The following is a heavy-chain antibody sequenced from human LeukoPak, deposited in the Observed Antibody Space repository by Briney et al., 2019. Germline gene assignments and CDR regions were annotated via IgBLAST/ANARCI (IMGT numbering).Heavy chain of an antibody. CDR3: ARGGYIGYCSSTSCYPPGWFDP. V-gene: IGHV1-69*01. CDR2: IIPIFGTA. CDR1: GGTFSSYA. J-gene: IGHJ5*02. D-gene: IGHD2-2*01. Sequence: ASVKVSCKASGGTFSSYAISWVRQAPGQGLEWMGGIIPIFGTANYAQKFQGRVTITADESTSTAYMELSSLRSEDTAVYYCARGGYIGYCSSTSCYPPGWFDPWGQGTLVTVSS.